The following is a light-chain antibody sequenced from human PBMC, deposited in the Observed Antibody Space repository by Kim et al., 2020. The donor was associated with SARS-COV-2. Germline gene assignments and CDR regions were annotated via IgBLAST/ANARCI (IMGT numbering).Light chain of an antibody. CDR3: LVWDSGSDHWV. CDR2: DEG. Sequence: GEGGRIGGGGDGSGREGGHGDERRRGGGRVVGGEDEGDRPSGIPERVSGSNSGNTATLTINRVEAGDEADYYCLVWDSGSDHWVFGGGTQLTVL. CDR1: GSGREG. V-gene: IGLV3-21*02. J-gene: IGLJ3*02.